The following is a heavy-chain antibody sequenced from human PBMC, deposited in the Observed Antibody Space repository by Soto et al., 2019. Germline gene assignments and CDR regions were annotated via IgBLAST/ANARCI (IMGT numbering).Heavy chain of an antibody. CDR2: IVVGSGNT. CDR1: GFTFTSSA. Sequence: QMQLVQSGPEVKKPGTSVKVSCKASGFTFTSSAVQWVRQARGQRLEWIGWIVVGSGNTNYAQKFQERVTITRDMSTSTAYMELSSLRSEDTAVYYCAAAKGSPRITMIGAWGQGTLVTVSS. V-gene: IGHV1-58*01. D-gene: IGHD3-22*01. CDR3: AAAKGSPRITMIGA. J-gene: IGHJ5*02.